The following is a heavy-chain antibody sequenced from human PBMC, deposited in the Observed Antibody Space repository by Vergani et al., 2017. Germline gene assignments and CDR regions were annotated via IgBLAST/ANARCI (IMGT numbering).Heavy chain of an antibody. CDR3: ARACDDWKDSYYYYVDV. D-gene: IGHD3-3*01. Sequence: QVQLVESGGGVVQPGRSLRLSCAASGFTFSSYGMHWVRQAPGKGLEWVAVIWYDESNKYYADSVKGRFTISRDNSKNTLYLQMNSLRAEDTAVYYCARACDDWKDSYYYYVDVWGKGTMVTVSS. V-gene: IGHV3-33*01. CDR1: GFTFSSYG. CDR2: IWYDESNK. J-gene: IGHJ6*03.